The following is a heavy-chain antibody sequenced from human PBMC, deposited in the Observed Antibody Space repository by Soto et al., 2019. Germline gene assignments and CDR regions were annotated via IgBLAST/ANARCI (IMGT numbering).Heavy chain of an antibody. CDR3: ARHNQYNWFDP. CDR2: IYYSGST. D-gene: IGHD2-2*01. Sequence: QLQLKESGPGLVKPSETLSLTCTVSGGSISSSSYYWGWIRQPPGKGLEWIGSIYYSGSTYYKPSIQRRVTISVDTSKNQFSLKLSSVTAADTAVYYCARHNQYNWFDPWGQGTLVSVSS. J-gene: IGHJ5*02. V-gene: IGHV4-39*01. CDR1: GGSISSSSYY.